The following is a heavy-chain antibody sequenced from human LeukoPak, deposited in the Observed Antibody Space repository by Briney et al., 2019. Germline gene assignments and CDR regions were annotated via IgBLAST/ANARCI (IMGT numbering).Heavy chain of an antibody. CDR2: IRYDGSNK. CDR1: GFTFSSYG. CDR3: ARESRGYDILTGKYHRGYYSYYTDV. Sequence: PGGSLRLSCAASGFTFSSYGMHWVRQAPGKGLEWVAFIRYDGSNKYYADSVKGRFTISRDNAKDSLYLQMNSLRAEDTAVYYCARESRGYDILTGKYHRGYYSYYTDVWGKGTTVTVSS. D-gene: IGHD3-9*01. J-gene: IGHJ6*03. V-gene: IGHV3-30*02.